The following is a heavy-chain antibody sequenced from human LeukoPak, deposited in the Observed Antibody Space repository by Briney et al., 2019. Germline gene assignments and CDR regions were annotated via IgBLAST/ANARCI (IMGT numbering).Heavy chain of an antibody. D-gene: IGHD6-13*01. Sequence: GESLKISCKGSGYSFTSYWIGWVRQMPGKGLEWVGIIYPGDSDTRYSPSFQGQVTISADKSISTAYQQWSSLKASDTAMYYCARGDSSSRVVSGFDPWGQGTLVTVSS. CDR1: GYSFTSYW. J-gene: IGHJ5*02. V-gene: IGHV5-51*01. CDR2: IYPGDSDT. CDR3: ARGDSSSRVVSGFDP.